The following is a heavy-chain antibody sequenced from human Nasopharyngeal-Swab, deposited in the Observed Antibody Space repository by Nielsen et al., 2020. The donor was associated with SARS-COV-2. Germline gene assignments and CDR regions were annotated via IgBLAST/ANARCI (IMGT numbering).Heavy chain of an antibody. CDR3: ARRTFSSSWEKFDY. CDR1: GYSFTSYW. J-gene: IGHJ4*02. V-gene: IGHV5-51*01. D-gene: IGHD6-13*01. Sequence: GGSLRLSCKGSGYSFTSYWIGWVRQMPGKGLEWMGIIYPGDSDTRYSPSFQGQVTISADKSISTAYLQWSSLKASDTAIYYCARRTFSSSWEKFDYWGQGTLVTVSS. CDR2: IYPGDSDT.